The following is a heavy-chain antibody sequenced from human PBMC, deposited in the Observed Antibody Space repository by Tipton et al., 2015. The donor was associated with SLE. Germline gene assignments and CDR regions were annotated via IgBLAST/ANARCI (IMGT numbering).Heavy chain of an antibody. CDR3: ARGVAIYWITYYDYYMDV. V-gene: IGHV4-59*11. CDR2: IFYGGHT. Sequence: TLSLTCTVSGGSITSHSWSWIRQPPGKGLEWIGYIFYGGHTDYNPSLESRVTISEATSKNQFSLTLTSVTAADTGVYYCARGVAIYWITYYDYYMDVWGKGTTVTVSS. D-gene: IGHD2-2*03. J-gene: IGHJ6*03. CDR1: GGSITSHS.